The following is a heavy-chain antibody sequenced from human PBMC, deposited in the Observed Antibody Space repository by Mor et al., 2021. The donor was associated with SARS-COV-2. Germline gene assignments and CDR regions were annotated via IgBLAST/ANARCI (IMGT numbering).Heavy chain of an antibody. D-gene: IGHD3-22*01. Sequence: MHWVRQAPGKWLEWVAVIWYDGSNKYYADSVKGRFTISRDNSKNTLYLQMNSLRAEDTAVYYCARGRVYYDSSGSFDAFDIWGQGTM. CDR3: ARGRVYYDSSGSFDAFDI. V-gene: IGHV3-33*01. J-gene: IGHJ3*02. CDR2: IWYDGSNK.